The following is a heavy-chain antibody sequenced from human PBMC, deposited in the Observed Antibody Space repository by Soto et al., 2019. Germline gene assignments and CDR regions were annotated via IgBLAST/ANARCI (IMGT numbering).Heavy chain of an antibody. Sequence: GGSLRLSCAASGFTFSSYAMSWVRQAPGKGLEWVSAISGSGGSTYYADSVKGRFTISRDNSKNTLYLQMNSLRAEDTAVYYCARKGAAASYAHYYMDVWGRGTAVTVSS. J-gene: IGHJ6*03. CDR3: ARKGAAASYAHYYMDV. D-gene: IGHD6-13*01. CDR2: ISGSGGST. CDR1: GFTFSSYA. V-gene: IGHV3-23*01.